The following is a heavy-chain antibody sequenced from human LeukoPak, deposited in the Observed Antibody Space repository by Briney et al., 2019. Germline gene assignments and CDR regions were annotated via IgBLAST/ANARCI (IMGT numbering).Heavy chain of an antibody. CDR3: ARDIKGGALYHYGMDV. CDR2: ISYDGSNK. J-gene: IGHJ6*02. D-gene: IGHD1-14*01. Sequence: GRSLRLSCAASGFTFSIYAMHWVRQAPGKGLEWVAVISYDGSNKYYADSVKGRFTISRDNSKNTLYLQMNSLRAEDTAVYYCARDIKGGALYHYGMDVWGQGTTVTVSS. V-gene: IGHV3-30-3*01. CDR1: GFTFSIYA.